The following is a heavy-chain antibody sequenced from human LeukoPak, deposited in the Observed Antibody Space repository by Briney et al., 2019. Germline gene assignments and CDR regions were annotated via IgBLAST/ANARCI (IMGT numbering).Heavy chain of an antibody. D-gene: IGHD5-12*01. J-gene: IGHJ4*02. Sequence: GGSLRLSCAASGFTFSSYAMXXVRQAPGKGLEXXSAXXXXXXSSYYADSVKGRFTISRDNSKNTLYLQMNSLRAEDTAVYYCAKDEGDSGYSGYDSRPSFDYWGQGTLVTVSS. CDR3: AKDEGDSGYSGYDSRPSFDY. CDR1: GFTFSSYA. CDR2: XXXXXXSS. V-gene: IGHV3-23*01.